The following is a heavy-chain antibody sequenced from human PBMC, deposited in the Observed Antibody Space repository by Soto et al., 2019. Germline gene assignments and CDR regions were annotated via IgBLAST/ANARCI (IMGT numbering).Heavy chain of an antibody. CDR3: SWGPSTDHTAYECFDY. Sequence: QVQLVQSGAEVTMPGASVKVSCKTSGYTFTAYDLDWVRQAPGQGPEWLGWVSPANANTNYAEKLQGRVTMTTDTSETTTNMALRNLRCVGTDVYAWSWGPSTDHTAYECFDYWGQGTLVTVSS. D-gene: IGHD3-16*01. V-gene: IGHV1-18*04. CDR1: GYTFTAYD. CDR2: VSPANANT. J-gene: IGHJ4*01.